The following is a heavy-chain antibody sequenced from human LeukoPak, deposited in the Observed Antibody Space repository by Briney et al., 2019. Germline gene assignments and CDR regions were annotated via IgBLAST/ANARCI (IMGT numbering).Heavy chain of an antibody. D-gene: IGHD6-13*01. V-gene: IGHV4-59*08. CDR3: ARSRSGFHSSSSCFDY. Sequence: SETLSLTCTVSGGSISSYYWSWIRQPPGKGLEWIGYIYYSGSTNYNPSLKSRVTISVDTSKNQFSLKLSSVTAADTAVYYCARSRSGFHSSSSCFDYWGQGTLVTVS. CDR1: GGSISSYY. CDR2: IYYSGST. J-gene: IGHJ4*02.